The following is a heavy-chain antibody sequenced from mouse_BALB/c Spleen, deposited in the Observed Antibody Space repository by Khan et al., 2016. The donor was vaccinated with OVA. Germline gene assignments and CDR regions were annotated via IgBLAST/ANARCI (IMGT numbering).Heavy chain of an antibody. CDR3: ARDPPYDSMDY. V-gene: IGHV2-6-5*01. J-gene: IGHJ4*01. CDR1: GFSLTDYA. CDR2: IWVSGSK. Sequence: QVQLKESGPGLVAPSQSLSITCTVSGFSLTDYAVSWIRQPPGKGLEWLGVIWVSGSKYYNSVLKPRLSISKDNSKSQVFLKMNSLQTDDKAMYFCARDPPYDSMDYWGQGTSVTVSS.